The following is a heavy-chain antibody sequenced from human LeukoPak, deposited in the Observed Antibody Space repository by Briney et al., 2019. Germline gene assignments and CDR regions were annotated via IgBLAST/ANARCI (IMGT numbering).Heavy chain of an antibody. CDR3: ARDLDDSSGYY. CDR2: INPNSGGT. CDR1: GYTFTDYY. V-gene: IGHV1-2*02. D-gene: IGHD3-22*01. Sequence: ASVKVSCKASGYTFTDYYMHWVRQAPGQGLEWMGWINPNSGGTNYAQKFQGRVTMTRDTSISTAYMELSSLRSDDTAVYYCARDLDDSSGYYWGQGTLVTVSS. J-gene: IGHJ4*02.